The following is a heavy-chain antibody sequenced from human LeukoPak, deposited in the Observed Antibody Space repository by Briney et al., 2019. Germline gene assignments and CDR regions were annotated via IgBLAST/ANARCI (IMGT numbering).Heavy chain of an antibody. CDR1: GFTFSSYG. Sequence: QSGGSLRLSCAASGFTFSSYGMSWVRQAPGKGLEWVSAIRGVGGSTYYADSVKGRFTISRDNSKNTLYLQMNSLRAEDTAVYYCAKGSYGSGTYGSFDYWGQGTLVTVSS. D-gene: IGHD3-10*01. J-gene: IGHJ4*02. V-gene: IGHV3-23*01. CDR3: AKGSYGSGTYGSFDY. CDR2: IRGVGGST.